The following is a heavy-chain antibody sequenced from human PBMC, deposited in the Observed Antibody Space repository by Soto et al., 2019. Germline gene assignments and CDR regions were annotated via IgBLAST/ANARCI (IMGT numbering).Heavy chain of an antibody. CDR1: GGSVSSGSYY. CDR2: IYYSGST. V-gene: IGHV4-61*01. D-gene: IGHD5-18*01. Sequence: SETLSLTCTVSGGSVSSGSYYWSWIRQPPGKGLEWIGYIYYSGSTNYNPSLKSRVTISVDTSKNQFSLKLSSVTAVDTAVYYCARGPGYGYSFSDYWGQGTLVTVSS. CDR3: ARGPGYGYSFSDY. J-gene: IGHJ4*02.